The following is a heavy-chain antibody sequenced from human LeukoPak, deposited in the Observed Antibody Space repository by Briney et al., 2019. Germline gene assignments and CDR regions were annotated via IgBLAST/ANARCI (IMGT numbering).Heavy chain of an antibody. CDR3: AMWGELELRLGHFDF. D-gene: IGHD1-26*01. CDR2: IYHSGST. V-gene: IGHV4-38-2*01. J-gene: IGHJ6*04. Sequence: RPSESQSHIFAVSGCSISSGSYWGWIRQPPGKGLEWIGSIYHSGSTYYNPSLKSRVTISVATSKNQFSLKLSSVTAADTAVYYCAMWGELELRLGHFDFWGIGTTVTVSS. CDR1: GCSISSGSY.